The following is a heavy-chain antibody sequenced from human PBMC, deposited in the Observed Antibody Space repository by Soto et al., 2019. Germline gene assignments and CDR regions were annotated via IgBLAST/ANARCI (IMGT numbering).Heavy chain of an antibody. CDR3: ARWIFSDYYYYGMDV. V-gene: IGHV4-59*01. CDR2: IYFSGST. J-gene: IGHJ6*02. D-gene: IGHD3-3*01. CDR1: GGSISSYY. Sequence: SETLSLTCTVSGGSISSYYWSWIRQPPGKGLEWIGYIYFSGSTNYNPSLKSRVTISVDTSKNQFSLKLSSVTAADTAVYYCARWIFSDYYYYGMDVWGQGTTVSV.